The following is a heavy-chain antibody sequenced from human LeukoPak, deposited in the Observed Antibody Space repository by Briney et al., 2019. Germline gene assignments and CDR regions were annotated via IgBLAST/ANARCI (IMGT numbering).Heavy chain of an antibody. D-gene: IGHD4-17*01. CDR1: GGSISSYY. CDR3: ARGNPVTSFDY. Sequence: SETLSLTCTVSGGSISSYYWSWIRQPPGKGLEWIGYIYYSGSTNYNPSLKSRVTISVDTSKNQFSLKQSSVTAADTAVYYCARGNPVTSFDYWGQGTLVTVSS. V-gene: IGHV4-59*01. J-gene: IGHJ4*02. CDR2: IYYSGST.